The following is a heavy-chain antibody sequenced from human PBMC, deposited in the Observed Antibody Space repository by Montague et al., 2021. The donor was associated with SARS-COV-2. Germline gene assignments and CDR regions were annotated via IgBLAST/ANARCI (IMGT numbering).Heavy chain of an antibody. Sequence: SLRLSCAASGFTFSNYDMSWVRQAPGKGPEWISYISTSAYTTSYAGSVKGRFTISRDNGKNPLYLQMNSLRVEDTAVYYCTRDYRSIVGDGLDIWGQGTKVTVSS. CDR2: ISTSAYTT. CDR3: TRDYRSIVGDGLDI. V-gene: IGHV3-48*03. D-gene: IGHD3-16*02. J-gene: IGHJ3*02. CDR1: GFTFSNYD.